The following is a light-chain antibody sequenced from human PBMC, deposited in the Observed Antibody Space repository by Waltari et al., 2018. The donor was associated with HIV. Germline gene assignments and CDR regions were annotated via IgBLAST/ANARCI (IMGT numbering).Light chain of an antibody. CDR3: GTWHSSLSAVV. CDR2: KNN. Sequence: QSVLTPPPSVSAAPGQKVTISCSGSSSTSGNNYVSWYQQLPGTAPKLLIYKNNKRPSGIPDRFSGSKSGTSATLGITGLQTGDEADYFCGTWHSSLSAVVFGGGTKLTVL. CDR1: SSTSGNNY. V-gene: IGLV1-51*02. J-gene: IGLJ2*01.